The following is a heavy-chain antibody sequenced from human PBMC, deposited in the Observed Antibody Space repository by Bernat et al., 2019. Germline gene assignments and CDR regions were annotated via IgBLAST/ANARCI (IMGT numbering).Heavy chain of an antibody. CDR3: ARDGGYCSSTSCYAFLITYYYYYGMDV. J-gene: IGHJ6*02. D-gene: IGHD2-2*01. CDR2: IRYDGSNK. V-gene: IGHV3-33*01. CDR1: GFTFSSYG. Sequence: QVQLVESGGGVVQPGRSLRLSCAASGFTFSSYGMHWVRQAPGKGLEWVAVIRYDGSNKYYADSVKGRFTISRDNSKNTLYLQMNSLRAEDTAVYYCARDGGYCSSTSCYAFLITYYYYYGMDVWGQGTTVTVSS.